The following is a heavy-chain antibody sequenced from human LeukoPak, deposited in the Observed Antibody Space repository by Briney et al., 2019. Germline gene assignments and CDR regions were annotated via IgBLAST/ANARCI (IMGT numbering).Heavy chain of an antibody. V-gene: IGHV3-30*02. CDR3: AKTNGSPDD. CDR1: GFTFSNYG. CDR2: VRIDGNNK. D-gene: IGHD1-26*01. J-gene: IGHJ4*02. Sequence: PGGSLRLSCAASGFTFSNYGMHWVRQAPGKGLEWVAFVRIDGNNKYYGDSVKGRFTISRDNSKNTLYLQMNILRAEDTAVYYCAKTNGSPDDWGQGTLVTVSS.